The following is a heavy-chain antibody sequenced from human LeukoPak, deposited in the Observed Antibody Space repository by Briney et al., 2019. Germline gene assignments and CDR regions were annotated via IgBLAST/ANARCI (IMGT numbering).Heavy chain of an antibody. CDR1: GGSFSAYY. CDR3: ARDFDNGAS. D-gene: IGHD4-17*01. Sequence: PSETLSLTCAVYGGSFSAYYWSWIRQPPGKGLEWIGEINHSGSTHYNPSLKSRVTMSVDTSKNQLSLKLTSVTAADTAVYYCARDFDNGASWGQGTLVTVSS. J-gene: IGHJ4*02. CDR2: INHSGST. V-gene: IGHV4-34*01.